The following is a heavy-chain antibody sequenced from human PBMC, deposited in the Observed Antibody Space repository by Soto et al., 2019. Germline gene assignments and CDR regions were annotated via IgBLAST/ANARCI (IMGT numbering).Heavy chain of an antibody. J-gene: IGHJ5*02. V-gene: IGHV4-59*08. Sequence: KPSETLSLTCTVSGGPISGYYWSWIRQPPGKGLEWIGYIYYSGSTNYNPSLKSRVTISVDTSKNQFSLKLSSVTAADTAVYYCARFHRALRYFDWPTPSGQGTLVTVSS. CDR1: GGPISGYY. CDR3: ARFHRALRYFDWPTP. D-gene: IGHD3-9*01. CDR2: IYYSGST.